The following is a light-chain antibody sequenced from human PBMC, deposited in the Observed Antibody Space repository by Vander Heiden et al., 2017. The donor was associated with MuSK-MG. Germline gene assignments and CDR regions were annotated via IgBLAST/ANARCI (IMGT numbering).Light chain of an antibody. CDR1: QSLLHSNGYNY. CDR3: RLALQAPNT. CDR2: LGS. J-gene: IGKJ5*01. Sequence: DIVMTQSPLSLPVTPGEPASISCRSSQSLLHSNGYNYLDWSLQKPGQSPQLLLYLGSNRASGIPDTFSGRTPGTDFTLKVSRVKAKDVGLNSIRLALQAPNTLGQGTRLELK. V-gene: IGKV2-28*01.